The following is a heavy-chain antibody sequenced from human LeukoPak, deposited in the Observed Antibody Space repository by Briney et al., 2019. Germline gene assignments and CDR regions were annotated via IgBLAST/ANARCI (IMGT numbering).Heavy chain of an antibody. CDR1: GFTFSNAW. CDR3: TTDYCSGGSRSDY. D-gene: IGHD2-15*01. CDR2: IKSKTDGGTT. Sequence: GGSLRLSCAASGFTFSNAWMSWVRQAPGKGLEWVGRIKSKTDGGTTDYAAPVKGRFTISRDDSKNTLYLQMNSLKTEDTAVYYCTTDYCSGGSRSDYWGQGTLVTVSS. V-gene: IGHV3-15*01. J-gene: IGHJ4*02.